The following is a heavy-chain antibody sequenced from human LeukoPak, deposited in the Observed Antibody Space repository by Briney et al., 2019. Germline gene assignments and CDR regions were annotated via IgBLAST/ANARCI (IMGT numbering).Heavy chain of an antibody. CDR3: ARDGWYKSYYYYGMDV. CDR2: ISAYNGNT. V-gene: IGHV1-18*03. CDR1: GYTFTSYG. D-gene: IGHD6-19*01. J-gene: IGHJ6*04. Sequence: ASVKVSCKASGYTFTSYGISWVRQAPGQGLEWMGWISAYNGNTNYAQKLQDRVTMTTDTSTSTAYMELRSLRSDDMAVYYCARDGWYKSYYYYGMDVWGKGTTVTVSS.